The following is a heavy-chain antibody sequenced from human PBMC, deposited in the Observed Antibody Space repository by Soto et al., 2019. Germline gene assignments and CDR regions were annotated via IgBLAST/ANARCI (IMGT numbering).Heavy chain of an antibody. J-gene: IGHJ4*02. CDR2: ISGSGGST. D-gene: IGHD4-17*01. CDR1: GFTFSSFA. CDR3: AKGRTVPDY. Sequence: EVQLLESGGGLVQPGGSLRLSCAVSGFTFSSFAMTWVRQVPGKGLEWVSAISGSGGSTYYADSVKGRFTISRDNSKNTLYLQMNSLRAEDTAVYYCAKGRTVPDYWGQGTLVTVSS. V-gene: IGHV3-23*01.